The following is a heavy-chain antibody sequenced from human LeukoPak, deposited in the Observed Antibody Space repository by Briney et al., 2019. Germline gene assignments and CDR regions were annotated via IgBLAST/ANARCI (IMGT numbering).Heavy chain of an antibody. CDR2: ISYDGSNK. Sequence: PGGSLRLSCAVSGFTFSNYNMHWVRQAPGKGLEWVAVISYDGSNKYYADSVKGRFTISRDNSKNTLHLQMNSLRAEDTAVYYCAREVNWGQGTLVTVSS. CDR1: GFTFSNYN. V-gene: IGHV3-30-3*01. CDR3: AREVN. J-gene: IGHJ4*02.